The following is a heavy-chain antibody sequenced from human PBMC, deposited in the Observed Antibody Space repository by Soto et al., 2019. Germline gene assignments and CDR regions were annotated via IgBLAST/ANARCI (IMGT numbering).Heavy chain of an antibody. CDR2: VSYSGDST. J-gene: IGHJ4*02. CDR1: GFTFTSYA. Sequence: GGSLRLSCEASGFTFTSYAMGWVRQAPGKGLEWVSVVSYSGDSTYYADSVKGRFTISRDNSKNTLYLQMDSLRVEDTAVYYCAKEAARCYCYSDYWGQGTQVTVSS. D-gene: IGHD2-15*01. V-gene: IGHV3-23*01. CDR3: AKEAARCYCYSDY.